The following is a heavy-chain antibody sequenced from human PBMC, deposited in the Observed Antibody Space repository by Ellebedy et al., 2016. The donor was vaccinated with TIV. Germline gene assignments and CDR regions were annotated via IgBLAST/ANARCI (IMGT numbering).Heavy chain of an antibody. J-gene: IGHJ4*02. CDR3: ASNGDKGY. D-gene: IGHD4-23*01. CDR2: ISYSGVST. Sequence: GESLKISXAAAGFTFSGYGMSWVRQAPGKGLAWVSAISYSGVSTHYADSVRGRFTISRDYSKNTLYLQMNSLRAEDTAVYYCASNGDKGYWGQGTLVTVSS. CDR1: GFTFSGYG. V-gene: IGHV3-23*01.